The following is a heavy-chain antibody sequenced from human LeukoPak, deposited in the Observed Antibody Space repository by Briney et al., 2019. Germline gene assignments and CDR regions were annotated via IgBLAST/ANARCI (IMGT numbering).Heavy chain of an antibody. V-gene: IGHV4-39*07. CDR1: GGSISSRGYY. CDR3: ARVWAVAGTVSYYYYYGMDV. J-gene: IGHJ6*02. CDR2: IYYSEST. Sequence: KPSETLSLTCTVSGGSISSRGYYWGWIRRPPGKGLEWIGSIYYSESTYYNPSLRSRVTISVDTSKNQFSLKLSSVTAADTAVYYCARVWAVAGTVSYYYYYGMDVWGQGTTVTVSS. D-gene: IGHD6-19*01.